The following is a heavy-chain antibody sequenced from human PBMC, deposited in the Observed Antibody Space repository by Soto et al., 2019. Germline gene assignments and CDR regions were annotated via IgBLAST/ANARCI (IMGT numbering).Heavy chain of an antibody. Sequence: GGALRLFCAASGFTFSSYEMNWVRQAPGKGLEWVSYISSSGSTIYYADSVKGRFTISRDNAKNSLCLQMNSLRAEDTAVYYCARDPLDYDFWSEARPSGMDVWGQGTTVTVS. CDR3: ARDPLDYDFWSEARPSGMDV. D-gene: IGHD3-3*01. V-gene: IGHV3-48*03. J-gene: IGHJ6*02. CDR2: ISSSGSTI. CDR1: GFTFSSYE.